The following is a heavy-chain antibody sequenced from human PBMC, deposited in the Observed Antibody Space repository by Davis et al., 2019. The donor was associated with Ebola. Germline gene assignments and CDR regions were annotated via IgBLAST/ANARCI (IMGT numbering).Heavy chain of an antibody. CDR3: ARASWIQLWTT. D-gene: IGHD5-18*01. J-gene: IGHJ5*02. V-gene: IGHV3-30-3*01. Sequence: GESLKISCAASGFTFSSYAMHWVRQAPGKGLEWVAVISYDGSNKYYADSVKGRFTISRDNSKKTLYLQMNSLRAEDTAVYYCARASWIQLWTTWGQGTLVTVSS. CDR1: GFTFSSYA. CDR2: ISYDGSNK.